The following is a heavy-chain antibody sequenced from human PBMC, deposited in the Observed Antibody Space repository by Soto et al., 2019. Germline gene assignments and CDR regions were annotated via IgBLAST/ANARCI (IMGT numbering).Heavy chain of an antibody. CDR1: GGTFSIYA. CDR3: ARSKVSKWELLRVILDY. Sequence: GASVKVSCKASGGTFSIYAISWVRQAPGQGLEWMGGIIPIFGTANYAQKFQGRVTITADESTSTAYMELSSLRSEDTAVYYCARSKVSKWELLRVILDYWGQGTLVTVS. CDR2: IIPIFGTA. D-gene: IGHD1-26*01. J-gene: IGHJ4*02. V-gene: IGHV1-69*13.